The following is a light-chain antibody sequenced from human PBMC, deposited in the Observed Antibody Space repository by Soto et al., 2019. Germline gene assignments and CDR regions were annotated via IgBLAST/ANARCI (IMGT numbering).Light chain of an antibody. V-gene: IGKV1-5*03. Sequence: DIQMTQSPSTLSASVGDRVTITCRASQSISSWLAWYQQKPGKAPKLLIYKASSLESGVPSRFSGSGSGTEFTLNISSLQPDDFATYYCQQFNNYPWTFCQGTRVEIK. CDR3: QQFNNYPWT. CDR1: QSISSW. CDR2: KAS. J-gene: IGKJ1*01.